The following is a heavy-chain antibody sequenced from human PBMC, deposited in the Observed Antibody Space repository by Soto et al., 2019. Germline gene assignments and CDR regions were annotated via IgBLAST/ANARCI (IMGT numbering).Heavy chain of an antibody. V-gene: IGHV4-59*01. D-gene: IGHD2-21*02. CDR2: IYYSGST. J-gene: IGHJ5*02. Sequence: SETLSLTCTVSGGSISSYYWSWIRQPPGKGLEWIGYIYYSGSTNYNPSLKSRVTISVDTSKNQFSLKLSSVTAADTAVYYCARGLGVTRNLLAPCGQGTLVPGSS. CDR1: GGSISSYY. CDR3: ARGLGVTRNLLAP.